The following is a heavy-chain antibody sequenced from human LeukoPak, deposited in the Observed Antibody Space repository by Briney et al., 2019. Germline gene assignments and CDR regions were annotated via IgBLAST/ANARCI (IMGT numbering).Heavy chain of an antibody. V-gene: IGHV1-2*02. J-gene: IGHJ4*02. CDR2: INPDSGFT. CDR3: APTAEAYTSWWKV. Sequence: ASVNVPCKASGYNFTDDYMHGVRQAPGQGLEFMGWINPDSGFTKYAQKFKGRVTMTRDTSISTASLEVRSLTSDDTAVYYCAPTAEAYTSWWKVWGQGTLVTVSS. CDR1: GYNFTDDY. D-gene: IGHD3-16*01.